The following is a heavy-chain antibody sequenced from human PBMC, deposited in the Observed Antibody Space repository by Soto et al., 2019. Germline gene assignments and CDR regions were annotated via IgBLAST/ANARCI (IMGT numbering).Heavy chain of an antibody. CDR3: AKDSRVYSYGRGTIDY. D-gene: IGHD5-18*01. J-gene: IGHJ4*02. CDR2: ISYDGSNK. CDR1: GFTFSSYG. Sequence: QVQLVESGGGVVQPGRSLRLSCAASGFTFSSYGMHWVRQAPGKGLEWVAVISYDGSNKYYADSVKGRFTISRDNSKNXLYLQMNSLRAEDTAVYYCAKDSRVYSYGRGTIDYWGQGTLVTVSS. V-gene: IGHV3-30*18.